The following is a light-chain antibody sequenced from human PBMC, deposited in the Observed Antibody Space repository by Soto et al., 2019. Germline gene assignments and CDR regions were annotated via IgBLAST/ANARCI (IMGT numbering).Light chain of an antibody. J-gene: IGKJ1*01. CDR1: QSVIYSSNDKNF. CDR3: HQYYSAPWT. CDR2: WAC. V-gene: IGKV4-1*01. Sequence: DIVWTQSPDSLAVSLGERATINCKTSQSVIYSSNDKNFLTWYQQKTGQPPKLLIYWACTRESGVPDRFSGSVSWTAFTLTISSLQAEDVAVYYCHQYYSAPWTFGQGTKVEIK.